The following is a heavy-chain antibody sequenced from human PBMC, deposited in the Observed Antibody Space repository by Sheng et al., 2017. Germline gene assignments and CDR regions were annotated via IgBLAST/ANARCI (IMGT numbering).Heavy chain of an antibody. CDR2: ISGSGGST. D-gene: IGHD3-3*01. CDR3: ANDFWSGYYFFYYYMDV. CDR1: GFTFSSYA. V-gene: IGHV3-23*01. J-gene: IGHJ6*03. Sequence: EVQLLESGGGLVQPGGSLRLSCAASGFTFSSYAMSWVRQAPGKGLEWVSAISGSGGSTYYADSVKGRFTISRDNSKNTLYLQMNSLRAEDTAVYYCANDFWSGYYFFYYYMDVWGKGTTVTVSS.